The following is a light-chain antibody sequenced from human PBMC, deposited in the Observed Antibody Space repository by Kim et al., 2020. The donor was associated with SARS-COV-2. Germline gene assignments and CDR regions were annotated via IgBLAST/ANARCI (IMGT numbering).Light chain of an antibody. Sequence: EIVLTQSPATLSLSPGDRATLSCRARQNIYRYLAWYQQKPGQAPRLLIYDASNRATGIPARFSGSGSGTDFTLTISSLEPEDSAVYFCQQRSNWFLTFGGGTKLEI. J-gene: IGKJ4*01. CDR3: QQRSNWFLT. CDR2: DAS. V-gene: IGKV3-11*01. CDR1: QNIYRY.